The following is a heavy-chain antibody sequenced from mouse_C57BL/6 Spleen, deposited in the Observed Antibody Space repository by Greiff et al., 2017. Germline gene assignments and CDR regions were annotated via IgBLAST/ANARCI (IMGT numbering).Heavy chain of an antibody. Sequence: VQLQQSGAELVRPGASVTLSCKASGYTFTDYEMHWVKQTPVHGLEWIGAIDPETGGTAYNQKFKGKAILTADKSSSTAYMELRSLTSEDSAVYYCTRSSPNWAWFAYWGQGTLVTVSA. J-gene: IGHJ3*01. CDR1: GYTFTDYE. D-gene: IGHD4-1*01. CDR3: TRSSPNWAWFAY. V-gene: IGHV1-15*01. CDR2: IDPETGGT.